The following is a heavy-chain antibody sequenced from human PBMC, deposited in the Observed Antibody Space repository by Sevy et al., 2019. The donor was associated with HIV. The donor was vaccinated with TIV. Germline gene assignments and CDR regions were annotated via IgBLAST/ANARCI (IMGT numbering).Heavy chain of an antibody. CDR1: GFTFSSYE. D-gene: IGHD2-2*01. V-gene: IGHV3-48*03. Sequence: GGSLRLSCAASGFTFSSYEMNWVRQAPGKGLEWVSYISSSGSTIYYADSVKGRFTISRDNAKNSLYLQMNSLRAEDTAVYYCARDGLKAYCRSTSCNYGMDVWGQGTTVTVSS. CDR3: ARDGLKAYCRSTSCNYGMDV. CDR2: ISSSGSTI. J-gene: IGHJ6*02.